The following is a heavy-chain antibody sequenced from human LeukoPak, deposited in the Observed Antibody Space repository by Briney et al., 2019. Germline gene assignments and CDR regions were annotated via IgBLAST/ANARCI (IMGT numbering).Heavy chain of an antibody. CDR2: ISGSGGST. Sequence: PGGSLRLSCAASGFTFSSYAMSWVRQAPGKGLEWVSAISGSGGSTYYADSVKGRFTISRDNSKNTLYLQMNSLRAEDTAVYYCARGAHKRDDYGGFFDYWGQKTLVTVSS. J-gene: IGHJ4*02. V-gene: IGHV3-23*01. D-gene: IGHD4-23*01. CDR1: GFTFSSYA. CDR3: ARGAHKRDDYGGFFDY.